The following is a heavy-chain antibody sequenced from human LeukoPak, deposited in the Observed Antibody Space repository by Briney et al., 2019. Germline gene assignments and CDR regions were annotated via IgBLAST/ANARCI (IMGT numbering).Heavy chain of an antibody. V-gene: IGHV4-34*01. D-gene: IGHD5-18*01. Sequence: PSETLSLTCAVYGGSFSGYYWSWIRQPPGKGLEWIGEINRSGSTNYNPSLKSRVTISVDTSKNQFSLKLSSVTAADTAVYYCARVTPRGYSYGDFDYWGQGTLVTVSS. CDR2: INRSGST. CDR3: ARVTPRGYSYGDFDY. J-gene: IGHJ4*02. CDR1: GGSFSGYY.